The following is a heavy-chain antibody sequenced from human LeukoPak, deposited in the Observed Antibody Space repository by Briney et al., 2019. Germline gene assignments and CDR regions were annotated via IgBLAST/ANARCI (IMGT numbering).Heavy chain of an antibody. CDR3: AKKYSTGLDP. J-gene: IGHJ5*02. V-gene: IGHV3-23*01. Sequence: GGSLRLSCAASGFTFSSFSMSWVRQAPGKGLEWVSDINGSGGSTYYADSVKGRFTISRDNSKNTLYLQMNSLRAEDTAVYYCAKKYSTGLDPWGQGTLVTVSS. CDR2: INGSGGST. D-gene: IGHD1-26*01. CDR1: GFTFSSFS.